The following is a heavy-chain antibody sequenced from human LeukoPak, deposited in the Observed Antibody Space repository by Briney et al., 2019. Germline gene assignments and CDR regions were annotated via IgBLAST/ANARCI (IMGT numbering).Heavy chain of an antibody. Sequence: GRSLRLSCAASGFTFSSYGKHWVRQAPGKGLEWVAVISYDGSNKYYADSVKGRFTISRDNSKNTLYLQMNSLRAEDTAVYYCAKDAFYGSGPGIWGQGTMVTVSS. CDR3: AKDAFYGSGPGI. J-gene: IGHJ3*02. D-gene: IGHD3-10*01. CDR2: ISYDGSNK. CDR1: GFTFSSYG. V-gene: IGHV3-30*18.